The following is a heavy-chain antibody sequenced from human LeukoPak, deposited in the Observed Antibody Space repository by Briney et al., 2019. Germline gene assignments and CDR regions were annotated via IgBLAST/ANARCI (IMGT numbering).Heavy chain of an antibody. Sequence: GASVKVSCKASGYTFTSYYMHWVRQAPGQGHEWMGIINPSGGSTSYAQKSQGRVTMTRDTSTSTVYMELSSLRSEDTAVYYCARDKGYDILIGEYSGLDNALDLWGQGTRLTVS. CDR2: INPSGGST. D-gene: IGHD3-9*01. J-gene: IGHJ5*02. V-gene: IGHV1-46*01. CDR3: ARDKGYDILIGEYSGLDNALDL. CDR1: GYTFTSYY.